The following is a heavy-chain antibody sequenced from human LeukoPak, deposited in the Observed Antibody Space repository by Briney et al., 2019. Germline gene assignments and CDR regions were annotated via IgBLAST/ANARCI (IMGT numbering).Heavy chain of an antibody. D-gene: IGHD5-18*01. J-gene: IGHJ5*02. V-gene: IGHV1-2*02. CDR3: ARGYSYGHNWFDP. CDR2: INPNSGGT. Sequence: ASVKVSCKASGYTFTGYYMHWVRQAPGQGLEWMGWINPNSGGTNYAQKFQGRVTMTRDTSISTAYMELSRLRSDDTAVYYCARGYSYGHNWFDPWGQGTLVTVPS. CDR1: GYTFTGYY.